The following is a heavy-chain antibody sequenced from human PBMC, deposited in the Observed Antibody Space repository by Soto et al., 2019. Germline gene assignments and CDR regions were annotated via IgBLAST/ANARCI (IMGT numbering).Heavy chain of an antibody. Sequence: ASVKVSCRASGYTFTSYGSSGVRQAPGRGLEWMGWISAYNGNTNYAQKLQGRVTMTTETSTSTAYMELRSLRPDDTAVYYCASVGRSAGYSYGYRYYSYGMDVLGQRTTLAVSS. CDR3: ASVGRSAGYSYGYRYYSYGMDV. J-gene: IGHJ6*02. D-gene: IGHD5-18*01. V-gene: IGHV1-18*01. CDR1: GYTFTSYG. CDR2: ISAYNGNT.